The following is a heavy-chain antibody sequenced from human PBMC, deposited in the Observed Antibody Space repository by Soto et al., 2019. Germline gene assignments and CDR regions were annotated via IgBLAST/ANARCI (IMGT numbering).Heavy chain of an antibody. Sequence: SVKVCCKASGGTFSSYGISGVRQGPGQGVEWMGGLIPIFGTANYAQELQGRGTVTADKTTSAAYMELSSLRSEDTAVYYCAGPLVVPAPMLYYYYGMDVWGQWSMVTLAS. J-gene: IGHJ6*02. CDR3: AGPLVVPAPMLYYYYGMDV. V-gene: IGHV1-69*06. CDR1: GGTFSSYG. D-gene: IGHD2-2*01. CDR2: LIPIFGTA.